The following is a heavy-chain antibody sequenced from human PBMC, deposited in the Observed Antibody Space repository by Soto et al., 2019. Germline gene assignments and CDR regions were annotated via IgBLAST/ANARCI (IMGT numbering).Heavy chain of an antibody. J-gene: IGHJ4*02. CDR2: INAGNGNT. CDR3: ARDRDVVVVAATEMSY. CDR1: GCTFTSYA. V-gene: IGHV1-3*01. Sequence: ASVKVSCKASGCTFTSYAMHWVRQAPGQRLEWMGWINAGNGNTKYSQEFQGRVTITRDTSASTAYMELSSLRSEDTAVYYCARDRDVVVVAATEMSYWGQGTLVTVSS. D-gene: IGHD2-15*01.